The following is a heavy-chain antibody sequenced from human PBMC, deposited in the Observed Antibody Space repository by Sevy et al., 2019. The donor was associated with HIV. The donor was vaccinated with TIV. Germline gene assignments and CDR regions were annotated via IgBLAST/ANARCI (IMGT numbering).Heavy chain of an antibody. Sequence: GGSLRLSCAASGFTFSSYSMNWVRQAPGKGLEWVSSISSSSSYIYYADSVKGRFTISRDNAKNSLYLQMNSLRAEDTAVYYCARVLEPLGAFDIWGQGQWSPSPQ. CDR1: GFTFSSYS. CDR2: ISSSSSYI. J-gene: IGHJ3*02. V-gene: IGHV3-21*01. CDR3: ARVLEPLGAFDI.